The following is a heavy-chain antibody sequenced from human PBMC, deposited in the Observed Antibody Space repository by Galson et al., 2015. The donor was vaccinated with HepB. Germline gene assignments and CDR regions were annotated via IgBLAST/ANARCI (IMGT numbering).Heavy chain of an antibody. V-gene: IGHV1-2*02. CDR2: INPNSGGT. Sequence: SVKVSCKASGYTFTGYYMHWVRQAPGQGLEWMGWINPNSGGTNYAQKFQDRVTMTRDTSISTVNMEMRWLKSDDTAVYYCARGEGTGYYFRIKRDDYWGQGTLVTVSS. D-gene: IGHD3-9*01. CDR3: ARGEGTGYYFRIKRDDY. J-gene: IGHJ4*02. CDR1: GYTFTGYY.